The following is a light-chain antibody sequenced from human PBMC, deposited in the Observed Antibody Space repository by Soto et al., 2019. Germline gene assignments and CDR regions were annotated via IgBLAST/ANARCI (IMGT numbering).Light chain of an antibody. J-gene: IGLJ2*01. Sequence: QPVLTQPPSVSGAPGQRVTISCTGNSSNLGAGYDVHWYQQLPGAAPKLVIFGNRNRPSGVPERFSGSKSGTSASLAITGLQAEDEADYYCQTWDGDIRLFGGGTKLTVL. CDR2: GNR. CDR1: SSNLGAGYD. CDR3: QTWDGDIRL. V-gene: IGLV1-40*01.